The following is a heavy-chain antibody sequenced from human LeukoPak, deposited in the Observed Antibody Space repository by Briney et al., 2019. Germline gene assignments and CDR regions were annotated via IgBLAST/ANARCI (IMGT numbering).Heavy chain of an antibody. CDR2: INHSGST. D-gene: IGHD3-9*01. J-gene: IGHJ6*02. Sequence: SETLSLTCAVYGGSFSGYYWSWIRQPPGKGLEWIGEINHSGSTNYNPSLKSRVTISVDTSKNQFSLKLSSVTAADTAVYYCARTTPGWIYYYYGMDVWGQGTTVTVSS. CDR3: ARTTPGWIYYYYGMDV. V-gene: IGHV4-34*01. CDR1: GGSFSGYY.